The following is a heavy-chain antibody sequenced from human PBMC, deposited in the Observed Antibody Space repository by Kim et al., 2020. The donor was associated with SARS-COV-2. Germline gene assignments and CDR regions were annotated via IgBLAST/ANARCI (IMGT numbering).Heavy chain of an antibody. V-gene: IGHV3-48*03. J-gene: IGHJ3*02. CDR3: SREVATTPDAFDI. CDR2: ISGSSSR. Sequence: GGSLRLSCAVSGFTFSSYEMNWVRQAPGKGLEWVSYISGSSSRHYADYVKGRFIISRDNAKNSLYLQMNSLGVEDTAVYYCSREVATTPDAFDIWGQGTLGTVSS. CDR1: GFTFSSYE. D-gene: IGHD5-12*01.